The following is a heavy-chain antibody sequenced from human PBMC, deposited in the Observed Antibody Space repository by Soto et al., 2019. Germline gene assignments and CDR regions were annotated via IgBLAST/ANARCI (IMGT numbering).Heavy chain of an antibody. D-gene: IGHD1-26*01. Sequence: QVQLQQWGAGLLKPSEDLSLTCTIYGGSFGGYFWSWIRQPPGKGLGWIGEINQNGVTNYSPSLKSRVSITVDTPKNQFSLKVTSVTAADTAVYYCARVGGGSTDLWGQGTLVTVSS. V-gene: IGHV4-34*01. CDR2: INQNGVT. J-gene: IGHJ5*02. CDR3: ARVGGGSTDL. CDR1: GGSFGGYF.